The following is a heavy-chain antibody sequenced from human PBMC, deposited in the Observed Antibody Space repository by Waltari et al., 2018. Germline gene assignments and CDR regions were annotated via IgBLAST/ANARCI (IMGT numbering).Heavy chain of an antibody. CDR3: ARADAXXWYSFEY. Sequence: EVQLVESXGGLVQPGGSXRLSCXASGFXFSSYSMNWVRQAPGKGLEWVSYISRSSDPXCYADSGWGRFTXSRXNAXXXVXLQMNSLXXXDTAXYYCARADAXXWYSFEYXGQGTLVTVXS. D-gene: IGHD2-2*01. J-gene: IGHJ4*02. V-gene: IGHV3-48*01. CDR2: ISRSSDPX. CDR1: GFXFSSYS.